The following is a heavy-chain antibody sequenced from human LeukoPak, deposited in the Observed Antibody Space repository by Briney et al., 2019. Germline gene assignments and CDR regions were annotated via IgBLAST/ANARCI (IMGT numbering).Heavy chain of an antibody. D-gene: IGHD3-22*01. Sequence: SETLSLTCTVTGGSISSSSYYWGWIRQPPGKGLEWIGCIYYSGSTYYNPSLKSRVTISVDTSKNQFSLKLSSVTAADTAVYYCARLKSGSDYWGQGTLVTVSS. V-gene: IGHV4-39*01. CDR2: IYYSGST. J-gene: IGHJ4*02. CDR3: ARLKSGSDY. CDR1: GGSISSSSYY.